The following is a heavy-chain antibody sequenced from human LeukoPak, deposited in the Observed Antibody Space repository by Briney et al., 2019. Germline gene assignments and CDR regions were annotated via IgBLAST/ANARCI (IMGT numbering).Heavy chain of an antibody. CDR3: AKRSDYGGDGRYFDY. Sequence: PGGSLRLSCGASGFPFINAWMRWVRQAPGKGLEWVSAISGSGGSTYYADSVKGRFTISRDNSKNTLYLQTNSLRAEDTAVYYCAKRSDYGGDGRYFDYWGQGSLVTVSS. CDR2: ISGSGGST. CDR1: GFPFINAW. D-gene: IGHD4-23*01. J-gene: IGHJ4*02. V-gene: IGHV3-23*01.